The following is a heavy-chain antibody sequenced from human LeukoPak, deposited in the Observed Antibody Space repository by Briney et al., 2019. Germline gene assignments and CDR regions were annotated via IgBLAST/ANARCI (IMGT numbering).Heavy chain of an antibody. Sequence: GGSLRLSCAASGFTFNNYALSWVRQAPGKGLDWISGVDGSGAYTYYSDSVKGRFTISRDDSKNTLYLLMDSLRAEDTAVYYCARDQTSCSSTSCFADYWGQGTLVTVSS. CDR3: ARDQTSCSSTSCFADY. CDR2: VDGSGAYT. J-gene: IGHJ4*02. CDR1: GFTFNNYA. V-gene: IGHV3-23*01. D-gene: IGHD2-2*01.